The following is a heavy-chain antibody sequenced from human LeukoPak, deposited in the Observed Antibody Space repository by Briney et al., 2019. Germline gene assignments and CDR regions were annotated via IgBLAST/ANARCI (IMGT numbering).Heavy chain of an antibody. J-gene: IGHJ4*02. CDR1: GYTFTGYY. CDR2: ISSNGGST. Sequence: SCKASGYTFTGYYMHWVRQAPGKGLEYVSAISSNGGSTYYANSVKGRFTISRDNSKNTLYLQMGSLRAEDMAVYYCAREGSGWYGVFDYWGQGTLVTVS. D-gene: IGHD6-19*01. V-gene: IGHV3-64*01. CDR3: AREGSGWYGVFDY.